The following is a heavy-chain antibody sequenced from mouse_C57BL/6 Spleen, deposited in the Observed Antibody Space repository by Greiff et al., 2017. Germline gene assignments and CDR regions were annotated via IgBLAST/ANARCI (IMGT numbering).Heavy chain of an antibody. V-gene: IGHV14-2*01. Sequence: EVKPQESGAELVKPGASVKLSCTASGFNIKDYYMHWVQQRTEQGLEWIGRIDPEDGETKYAPKFTGKATITADPSSNTAYLQLSSLTSDDTAVYYCSRFYGYYFAYWGQGTLVTVSA. CDR3: SRFYGYYFAY. J-gene: IGHJ3*01. CDR2: IDPEDGET. CDR1: GFNIKDYY. D-gene: IGHD2-3*01.